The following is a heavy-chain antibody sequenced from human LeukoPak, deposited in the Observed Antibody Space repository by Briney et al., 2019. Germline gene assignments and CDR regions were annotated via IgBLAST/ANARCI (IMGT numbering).Heavy chain of an antibody. V-gene: IGHV4-38-2*01. D-gene: IGHD1-26*01. Sequence: PSETLSLTCAVSGYSISSGYYWGWIRPPPGKGLEWIGSIYHSGSTYYNPSLKSRVTISVDTSKNQFSLKLSSVTAADTAVYYCARHSSVGATTLYDYWGQGTLVTVSS. J-gene: IGHJ4*02. CDR3: ARHSSVGATTLYDY. CDR1: GYSISSGYY. CDR2: IYHSGST.